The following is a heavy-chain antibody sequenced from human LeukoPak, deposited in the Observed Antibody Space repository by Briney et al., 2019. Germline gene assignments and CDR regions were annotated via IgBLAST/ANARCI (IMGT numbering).Heavy chain of an antibody. CDR3: ARGSIGYGSGSYFDY. J-gene: IGHJ4*02. D-gene: IGHD3-10*01. CDR1: GFPFNSYT. Sequence: QSGRSLRLSCAASGFPFNSYTMSWVRQSPGQGLEWVALMSYDGSKEYYADSVKGRFTISRDNSKNTLYLQMNSLRPEDTAVYYCARGSIGYGSGSYFDYWGQGTLVPVSS. CDR2: MSYDGSKE. V-gene: IGHV3-30*04.